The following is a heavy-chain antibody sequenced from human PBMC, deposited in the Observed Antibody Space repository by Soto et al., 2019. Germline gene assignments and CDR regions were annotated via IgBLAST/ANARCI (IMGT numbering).Heavy chain of an antibody. Sequence: EVQLLESGGGLVQPGGSLRLSCAASGFTFSSYAMSWVRQAPGKGLEWVSAISGSDGRTYYADSVKGRFTISRDNSKKTLYLQMNSLRAEDTAVYYCARGYYYDSSGSDFDYWGQGTLVTVSS. CDR2: ISGSDGRT. D-gene: IGHD3-22*01. CDR3: ARGYYYDSSGSDFDY. J-gene: IGHJ4*02. V-gene: IGHV3-23*01. CDR1: GFTFSSYA.